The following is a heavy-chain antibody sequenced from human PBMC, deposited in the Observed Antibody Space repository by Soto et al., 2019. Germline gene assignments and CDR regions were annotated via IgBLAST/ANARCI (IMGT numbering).Heavy chain of an antibody. CDR3: ASRYHFDYGGYYHTFDS. J-gene: IGHJ4*02. D-gene: IGHD3-22*01. CDR2: IFYGGNT. CDR1: DGSITSSNNC. Sequence: SSETLSLTCTVSDGSITSSNNCCVWIRQPPWRGLEWIGTIFYGGNTYYNPSLKSRVTMSVDTFKNQFSLRLSSVTAADTAVYFCASRYHFDYGGYYHTFDSRGQGTLVTVSS. V-gene: IGHV4-39*01.